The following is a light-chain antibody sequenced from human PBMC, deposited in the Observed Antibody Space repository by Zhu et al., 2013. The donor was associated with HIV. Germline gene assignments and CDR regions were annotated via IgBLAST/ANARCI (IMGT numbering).Light chain of an antibody. J-gene: IGKJ1*01. CDR2: TTS. Sequence: DIVMTQSPDSLAVSLGERATINCKSSQSILYSSNNKNYLAWYQQKPGRAPTLLIYTTSNLFLGVPSRFSASVSGTDFTLSISDLQPEDSATYYCQQATNFPRTFGLGTKVEV. V-gene: IGKV4-1*01. CDR1: QSILYSSNNKNY. CDR3: QQATNFPRT.